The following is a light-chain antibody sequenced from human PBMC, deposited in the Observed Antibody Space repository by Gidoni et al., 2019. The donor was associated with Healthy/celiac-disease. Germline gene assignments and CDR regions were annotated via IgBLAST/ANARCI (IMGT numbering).Light chain of an antibody. CDR2: AAS. J-gene: IGKJ1*01. Sequence: DIQMTQSPSSLSASVGDRVTITCRASQSISSYLNWYQQKPGKAPKLLIYAASRLQSGVPSRCSGSGSGTDFTITSSSLKPEDFATYYCQQRYSNPRTFXXXTKVEIK. V-gene: IGKV1-39*01. CDR3: QQRYSNPRT. CDR1: QSISSY.